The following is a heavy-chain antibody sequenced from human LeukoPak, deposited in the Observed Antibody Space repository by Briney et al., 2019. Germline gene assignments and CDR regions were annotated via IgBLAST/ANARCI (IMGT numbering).Heavy chain of an antibody. V-gene: IGHV4-4*07. CDR2: IYTSGST. CDR1: GDSISSYY. CDR3: ARARFDTVTRALLVGSRFDY. D-gene: IGHD4-11*01. Sequence: PSETLSLTCTVSGDSISSYYWSWIRQPAGKGLEWIGRIYTSGSTYYNPSLKSRVTISVDTSKNQFSLKLSSVTAADTAVYYCARARFDTVTRALLVGSRFDYWGQGTLVTVSS. J-gene: IGHJ4*02.